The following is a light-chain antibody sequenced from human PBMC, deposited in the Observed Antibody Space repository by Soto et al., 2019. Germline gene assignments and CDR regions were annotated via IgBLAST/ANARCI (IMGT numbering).Light chain of an antibody. CDR2: GAS. J-gene: IGKJ4*01. CDR3: QQDYNLPLT. V-gene: IGKV3D-7*01. Sequence: EIVMTQSPATLSLSPGERASLSCMASQSVSSSYLSWYQQKPGQAPRLLIYGASTRATGIPARFSGSGSGTDFTLTISSLQPEDFAVYYCQQDYNLPLTFGGGTKVDIK. CDR1: QSVSSSY.